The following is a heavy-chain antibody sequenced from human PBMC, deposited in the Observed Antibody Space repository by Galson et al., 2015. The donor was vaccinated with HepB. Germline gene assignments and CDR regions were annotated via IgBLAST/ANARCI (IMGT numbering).Heavy chain of an antibody. D-gene: IGHD3-3*01. J-gene: IGHJ6*03. Sequence: LRLSCAASGFTFGDYAMSWFRQAPGKGLEWVGFIRSKAYGGTTEYAASVKGRFTISRDDSKSIAYLQMNSLKTEDTAVYYCTRHGDTIFGVVITYYYYMDVWGKGTTVTVSS. V-gene: IGHV3-49*03. CDR1: GFTFGDYA. CDR3: TRHGDTIFGVVITYYYYMDV. CDR2: IRSKAYGGTT.